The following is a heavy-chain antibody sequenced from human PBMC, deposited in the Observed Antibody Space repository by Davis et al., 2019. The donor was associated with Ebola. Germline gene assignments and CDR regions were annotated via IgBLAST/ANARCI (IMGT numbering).Heavy chain of an antibody. CDR3: ATSIQLLFGY. D-gene: IGHD5-18*01. Sequence: GESLKISCAASGFTFDNFWMSWVRQAPGKGLEWVANIYRDGSEKYYVDSVKGRFTISRDNTKNSLYLQMNSLRAEDTAVYYCATSIQLLFGYWGQGTLVTVSS. J-gene: IGHJ4*02. V-gene: IGHV3-7*03. CDR2: IYRDGSEK. CDR1: GFTFDNFW.